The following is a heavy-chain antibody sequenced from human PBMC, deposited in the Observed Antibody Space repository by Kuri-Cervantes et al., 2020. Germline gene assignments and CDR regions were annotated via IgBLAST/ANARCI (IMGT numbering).Heavy chain of an antibody. V-gene: IGHV3-33*01. J-gene: IGHJ6*02. Sequence: GGSLRLSCAASGFTFSSYGMHWVRQAPGKGREWVAVIWYDGSNKYYAGSVKGRFTISRDNSKNTLYLQMNSLRAEDTAVYYCARDREYCSSISCHRGGANDYGMDVWGQGTTVTVSS. CDR2: IWYDGSNK. D-gene: IGHD2-2*01. CDR1: GFTFSSYG. CDR3: ARDREYCSSISCHRGGANDYGMDV.